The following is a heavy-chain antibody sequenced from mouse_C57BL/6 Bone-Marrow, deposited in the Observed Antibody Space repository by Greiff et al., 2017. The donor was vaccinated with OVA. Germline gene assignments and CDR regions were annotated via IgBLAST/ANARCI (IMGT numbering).Heavy chain of an antibody. CDR1: GFTFSIYA. V-gene: IGHV5-4*01. J-gene: IGHJ3*01. CDR2: ISDGGSYT. CDR3: ARRGAY. Sequence: EVQLVESGGGLVKPVGSLKLSCAASGFTFSIYAMSWVRQTPEKRLEWVATISDGGSYTYYPDNVKGRFTISRDNAKNNLYLQMSHLKSEDTAMYYCARRGAYWGQGTLVTVSA.